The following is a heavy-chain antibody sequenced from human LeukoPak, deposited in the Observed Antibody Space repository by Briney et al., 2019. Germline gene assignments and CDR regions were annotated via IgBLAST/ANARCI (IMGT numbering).Heavy chain of an antibody. CDR2: ISGSGGST. J-gene: IGHJ4*02. Sequence: GGSLRLSCAASGFTFSSYAMSWVRQAPGKGLEWVSAISGSGGSTYYADSVKGRFTISRDNSKNTLYLQMNSLRAEDTAVYYCAKDRHIVVVTATDYWGQRTLVTVSS. V-gene: IGHV3-23*01. D-gene: IGHD2-21*02. CDR1: GFTFSSYA. CDR3: AKDRHIVVVTATDY.